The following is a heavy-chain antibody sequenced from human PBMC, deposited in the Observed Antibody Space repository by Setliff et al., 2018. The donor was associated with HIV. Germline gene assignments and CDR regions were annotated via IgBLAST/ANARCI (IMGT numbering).Heavy chain of an antibody. D-gene: IGHD3-10*01. V-gene: IGHV3-66*02. J-gene: IGHJ4*02. CDR3: ARLRPYNSALDY. Sequence: GGSLRLSCEGSGFTFSSYEMNWVRQAPGEGLEWVSIIYSDGNTYHADSVKGRFTLSRDNSENALFLQMNSLRPEDTAVYYCARLRPYNSALDYWGQGTLVTVSS. CDR1: GFTFSSYE. CDR2: IYSDGNT.